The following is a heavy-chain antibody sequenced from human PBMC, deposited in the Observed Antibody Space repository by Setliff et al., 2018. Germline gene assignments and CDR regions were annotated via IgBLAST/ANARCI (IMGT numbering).Heavy chain of an antibody. Sequence: GASVKVSCKTSGYPFVGYYIYWMRQAPGQGPEWMGWIDPKSGRTKYAVKFQGRVTMTRDTSINTIYMEVSSLTSDDTAMYYCAKQGDLAFDYWGQGTQGTVSS. V-gene: IGHV1-2*02. J-gene: IGHJ4*02. CDR2: IDPKSGRT. CDR3: AKQGDLAFDY. D-gene: IGHD3-16*01. CDR1: GYPFVGYY.